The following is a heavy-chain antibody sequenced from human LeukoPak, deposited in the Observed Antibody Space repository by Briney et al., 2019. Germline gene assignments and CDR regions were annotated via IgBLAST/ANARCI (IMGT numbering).Heavy chain of an antibody. Sequence: GGSLRLSCAASVFTFTSYWLTWVRQAPGRGLEWVANINQVGGGRYYVDSVKGRFTISRDNPKSSLYLQMNSLRAEDTAVYYCARDRYYGSGSLPSYWGQGTLVTVSS. D-gene: IGHD3-10*01. J-gene: IGHJ4*02. CDR2: INQVGGGR. CDR1: VFTFTSYW. CDR3: ARDRYYGSGSLPSY. V-gene: IGHV3-7*01.